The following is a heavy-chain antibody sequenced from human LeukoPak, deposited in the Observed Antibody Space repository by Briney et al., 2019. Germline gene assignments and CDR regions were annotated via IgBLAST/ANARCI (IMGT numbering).Heavy chain of an antibody. CDR1: GFTFDDYA. V-gene: IGHV3-43*02. CDR2: ISGGGGST. J-gene: IGHJ5*02. Sequence: GGSLRLSCAASGFTFDDYAMHWVRQAPGKGLEWVSLISGGGGSTYYADSVKGRFTISRDNSKNSLYLQMHSLRTEDTALYYCAKDMERYYDFWSGYYNGFDPWGQGTLVTVSS. CDR3: AKDMERYYDFWSGYYNGFDP. D-gene: IGHD3-3*01.